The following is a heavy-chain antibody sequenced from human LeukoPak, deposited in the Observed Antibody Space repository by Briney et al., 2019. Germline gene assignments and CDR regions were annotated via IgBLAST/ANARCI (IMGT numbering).Heavy chain of an antibody. Sequence: PGGSLRLSCAASGFTFSSYAMSWVRQAPGKGLEWVANIKQDGSEKYYVDSVKSRFTISRDNAKNSLYLQMNSLRAEDTAVYYCARDSGYYYDSRHFDYWGQGTLVTVSS. CDR2: IKQDGSEK. J-gene: IGHJ4*02. CDR3: ARDSGYYYDSRHFDY. CDR1: GFTFSSYA. V-gene: IGHV3-7*01. D-gene: IGHD3-22*01.